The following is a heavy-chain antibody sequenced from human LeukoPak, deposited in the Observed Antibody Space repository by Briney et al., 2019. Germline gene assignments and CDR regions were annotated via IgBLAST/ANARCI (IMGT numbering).Heavy chain of an antibody. V-gene: IGHV3-11*01. CDR3: ARAGQSDY. CDR2: ISGGSRTI. CDR1: GFTFSDYY. Sequence: GGSLRLSCAASGFTFSDYYMNWIRQAPGKGLEWVSSISGGSRTINYADSVKGRFTTSRDNAKNSLSLQVNSLRAEDTAVYYCARAGQSDYWGQGTLVTVSS. J-gene: IGHJ4*02.